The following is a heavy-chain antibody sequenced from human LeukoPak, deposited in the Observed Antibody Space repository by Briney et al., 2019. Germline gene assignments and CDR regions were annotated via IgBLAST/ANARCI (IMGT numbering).Heavy chain of an antibody. J-gene: IGHJ3*02. D-gene: IGHD5-24*01. V-gene: IGHV1-46*01. Sequence: ASVTVSCKASGYTFTNYYMHWVRQAPGQGLEWMGLINPGGGNTNYAQNFQGRVTMTRDTSTSTVYMELSSLRPEDTAIYYCARIRDGYNDAYDIWGQGTVVTVPS. CDR1: GYTFTNYY. CDR3: ARIRDGYNDAYDI. CDR2: INPGGGNT.